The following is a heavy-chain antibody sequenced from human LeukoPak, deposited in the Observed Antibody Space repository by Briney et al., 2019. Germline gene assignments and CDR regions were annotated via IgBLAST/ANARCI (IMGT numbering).Heavy chain of an antibody. D-gene: IGHD4-11*01. CDR1: GYTFTSYD. V-gene: IGHV1-2*02. CDR2: VNPNSGGT. CDR3: ARDYSNYSDYYYGMDV. J-gene: IGHJ6*02. Sequence: ASVKVSCKASGYTFTSYDINWVRQATGQGLEWMGWVNPNSGGTNYAQKFQGRVTMTRDTSISTAYMELSRLRSDDTAVYYCARDYSNYSDYYYGMDVWGQGTTVTVSS.